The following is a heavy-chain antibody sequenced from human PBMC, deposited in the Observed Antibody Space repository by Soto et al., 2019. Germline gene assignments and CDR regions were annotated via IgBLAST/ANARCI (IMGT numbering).Heavy chain of an antibody. D-gene: IGHD3-22*01. CDR1: GYTFTSYY. CDR3: ARQGYYDSSGYYSFHY. V-gene: IGHV1-46*01. CDR2: INPSGGST. Sequence: QVQLVQSGAEVKKPGASVKVSCKASGYTFTSYYMHWVRQAPGQGLEWMGIINPSGGSTSYAQKFQGRVTMTRDTSTSTVYMELSSLRSEDTAVYYCARQGYYDSSGYYSFHYWGQGTLVTVSS. J-gene: IGHJ4*02.